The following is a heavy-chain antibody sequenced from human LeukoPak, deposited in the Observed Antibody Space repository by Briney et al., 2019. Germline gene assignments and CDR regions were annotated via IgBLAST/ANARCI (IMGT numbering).Heavy chain of an antibody. V-gene: IGHV3-66*01. D-gene: IGHD5-12*01. CDR2: IYSGGST. CDR1: GFTVSSNY. Sequence: GGSLRLSCAASGFTVSSNYMSWVRQAPGKGLEWVSVIYSGGSTYYADSVKGRFTISRDNSKNTLYLQMNSLRAEDTAVYYCAKDAGSGYDSRDYYYYYGMDVWGQGTTVTVSS. J-gene: IGHJ6*02. CDR3: AKDAGSGYDSRDYYYYYGMDV.